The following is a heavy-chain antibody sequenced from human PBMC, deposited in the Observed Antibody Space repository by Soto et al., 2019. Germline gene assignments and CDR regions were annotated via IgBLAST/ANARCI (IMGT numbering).Heavy chain of an antibody. CDR1: GGSISSYY. J-gene: IGHJ6*02. Sequence: QVQLQESGPGLVKPSETLSLTCTVSGGSISSYYWSWIRQPPGKGLEWIGYIYYSGSTNYNPSLKSRVTISVDTSKNQFSLKLSSVTAADTAVYYCARRSNYDILTGYPSDGMDVWGQGTTVTVSS. V-gene: IGHV4-59*08. CDR3: ARRSNYDILTGYPSDGMDV. D-gene: IGHD3-9*01. CDR2: IYYSGST.